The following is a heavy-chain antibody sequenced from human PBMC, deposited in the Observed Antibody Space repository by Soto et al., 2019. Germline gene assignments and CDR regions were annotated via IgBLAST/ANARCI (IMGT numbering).Heavy chain of an antibody. J-gene: IGHJ4*02. CDR3: AKDFNPAKKGYSSGWYPDY. CDR2: ISWNSGSI. CDR1: VFTFDDYA. Sequence: GGSLRLSCAASVFTFDDYAMHWVRQAPGKGLEWVSGISWNSGSIGYADSVKGRFTISRDNAKNSLYLQMNSLRAEDTALYYCAKDFNPAKKGYSSGWYPDYWGQGNLVTVSS. V-gene: IGHV3-9*01. D-gene: IGHD6-19*01.